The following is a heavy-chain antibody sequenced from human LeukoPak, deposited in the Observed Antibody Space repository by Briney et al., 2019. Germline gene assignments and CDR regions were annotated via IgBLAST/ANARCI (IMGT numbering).Heavy chain of an antibody. CDR1: GFTFSSXX. J-gene: IGHJ4*02. Sequence: GGSLRLSCAASGFTFSSXXXXXVRQAPGKGLVXXSXXNSDGRSTSYADSVKGRFTISRDNAKNTLYLQMNSLRAEDTAVYYCVRDVWGDRDSYFDYWGQGTLVTVSS. CDR2: XNSDGRST. D-gene: IGHD2-21*01. V-gene: IGHV3-74*01. CDR3: VRDVWGDRDSYFDY.